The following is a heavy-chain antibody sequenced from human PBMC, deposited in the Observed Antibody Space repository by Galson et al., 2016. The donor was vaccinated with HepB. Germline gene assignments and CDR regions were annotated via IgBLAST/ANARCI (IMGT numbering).Heavy chain of an antibody. Sequence: ETLSLTCTVSGASISGYYLSWIRQPPGKGLEWIGYIYYSGRTNYNPSLKSRATISVDTSKNQFSLKLSSVTAADTAVYYCARDDSGGWYVCHYGLDVWGQGTTVTVSS. J-gene: IGHJ6*02. D-gene: IGHD6-19*01. CDR3: ARDDSGGWYVCHYGLDV. CDR1: GASISGYY. CDR2: IYYSGRT. V-gene: IGHV4-59*01.